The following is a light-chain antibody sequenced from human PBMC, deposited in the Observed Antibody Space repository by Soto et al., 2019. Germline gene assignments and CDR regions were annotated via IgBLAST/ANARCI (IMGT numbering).Light chain of an antibody. CDR2: DAS. Sequence: EIVLTQSPAALSVSPGERATLSCRASQSVSSSYLAWYQQKPGQAPRLLIYDASNRATGIPARFSGSGSGTDFTLTISSLEPEDFAVYYCQQRSNWPPGITFGQGTRLEIK. CDR3: QQRSNWPPGIT. CDR1: QSVSSSY. V-gene: IGKV3D-20*02. J-gene: IGKJ5*01.